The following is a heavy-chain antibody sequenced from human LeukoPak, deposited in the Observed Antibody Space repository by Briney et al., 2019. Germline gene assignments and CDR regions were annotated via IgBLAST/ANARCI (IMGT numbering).Heavy chain of an antibody. CDR3: ARCRWGYGDYYGMDV. CDR2: IYYSGST. Sequence: SETLSLTCTVSGGSISSYYWSWIRQPPGKGLEWIGYIYYSGSTNYNPSLKSRVTISVDTSKNQFSLKLSSVTAADTAVYYCARCRWGYGDYYGMDVWGQGTTVTVSS. V-gene: IGHV4-59*01. CDR1: GGSISSYY. J-gene: IGHJ6*02. D-gene: IGHD3-16*01.